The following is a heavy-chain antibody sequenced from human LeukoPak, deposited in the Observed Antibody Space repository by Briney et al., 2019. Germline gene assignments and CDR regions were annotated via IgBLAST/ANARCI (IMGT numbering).Heavy chain of an antibody. CDR3: ARNQPLLPFDY. CDR1: GFTFSTYG. V-gene: IGHV3-7*01. D-gene: IGHD2-15*01. Sequence: GGSLRLSCAAAGFTFSTYGMTWVRQAPGKGLEWVANIKQDGSEKYYVDSVKGRFTISRDNAKNSLYLQMNSLRAEDTAVYYCARNQPLLPFDYWGQGTLVTVSS. J-gene: IGHJ4*02. CDR2: IKQDGSEK.